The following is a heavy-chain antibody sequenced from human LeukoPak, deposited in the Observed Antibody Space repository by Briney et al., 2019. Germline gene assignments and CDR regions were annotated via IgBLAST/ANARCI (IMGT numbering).Heavy chain of an antibody. D-gene: IGHD6-13*01. Sequence: SETLSLTCTVSGGSISTYYWSWIRQPAGKGLEWIGRIYSTGSTNYNPSLKSRVTMSLDTSKNQFSLKLSSVTAADTAVYYCARRLAAATFDYWGQGTLVTVSS. J-gene: IGHJ4*02. CDR3: ARRLAAATFDY. CDR2: IYSTGST. V-gene: IGHV4-4*07. CDR1: GGSISTYY.